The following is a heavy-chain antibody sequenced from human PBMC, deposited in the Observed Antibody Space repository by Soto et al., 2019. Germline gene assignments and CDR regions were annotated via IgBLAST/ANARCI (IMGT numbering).Heavy chain of an antibody. J-gene: IGHJ6*03. CDR3: ARALLGYCSSTNCPTSSIASRVTLDYYSYFKDF. CDR2: TYYRSKWYN. CDR1: GDSVSSNSAA. D-gene: IGHD2-2*01. V-gene: IGHV6-1*01. Sequence: SQTISLTCAISGDSVSSNSAAWNWIRQSPSRGLEWLGRTYYRSKWYNDYAVSVKSRITINPDTSKNQFSLQLNSVTPDDTAVYYCARALLGYCSSTNCPTSSIASRVTLDYYSYFKDFCRKGTMVT.